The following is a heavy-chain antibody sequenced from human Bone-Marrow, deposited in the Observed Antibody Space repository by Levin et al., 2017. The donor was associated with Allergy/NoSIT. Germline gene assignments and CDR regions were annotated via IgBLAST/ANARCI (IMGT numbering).Heavy chain of an antibody. V-gene: IGHV3-48*02. D-gene: IGHD3-22*01. J-gene: IGHJ5*02. CDR2: ISSSSSTI. CDR1: GFTFSSYS. Sequence: LSLTCAASGFTFSSYSMNWVRQAPGKGLEWVSYISSSSSTIYYADSVKGRFTISRDNAKNSLYLQMNSLRDEDTAVYYCARGDSSGYYYESGFDPWGQGTLVTVSS. CDR3: ARGDSSGYYYESGFDP.